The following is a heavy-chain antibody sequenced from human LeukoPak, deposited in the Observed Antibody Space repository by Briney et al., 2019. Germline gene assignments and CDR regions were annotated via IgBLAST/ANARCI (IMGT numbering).Heavy chain of an antibody. CDR2: IYYSGST. V-gene: IGHV4-59*08. CDR3: ARRIAVAGGYFDH. D-gene: IGHD6-19*01. J-gene: IGHJ4*02. CDR1: GGSISSYY. Sequence: SETLSLTCTVSGGSISSYYWSWIRQPPGKGLEWIGYIYYSGSTSYNPSLKSRLTILVDTSKNQFSLKVSSVTAADTAAYYCARRIAVAGGYFDHWGQGSLVTVSS.